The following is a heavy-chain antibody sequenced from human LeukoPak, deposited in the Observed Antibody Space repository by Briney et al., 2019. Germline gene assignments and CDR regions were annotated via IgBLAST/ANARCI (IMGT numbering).Heavy chain of an antibody. CDR3: ATKQWLAPPPDS. V-gene: IGHV3-74*01. Sequence: GGSLRLSCAASGFTFSKYWMLWVRQAPGKGLESFSRINTDGTVTTYADSVKGRFTVSRDNADNTMFLQMNSVRDEDTAVYYCATKQWLAPPPDSWGQGTPVTVSS. CDR1: GFTFSKYW. CDR2: INTDGTVT. J-gene: IGHJ4*02. D-gene: IGHD6-19*01.